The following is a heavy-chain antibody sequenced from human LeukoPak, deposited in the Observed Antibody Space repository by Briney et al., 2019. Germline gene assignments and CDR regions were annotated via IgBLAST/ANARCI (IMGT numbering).Heavy chain of an antibody. J-gene: IGHJ5*02. Sequence: SETLSLTCTVSGGXISSYYCSWIRQPPGKGLEWIGYIYYSGSTNYNPSLKSRVTISVDTSKNQFSLKLSSVTAADTAVYYCARGPPGGQFDPWGQGTLVTVSS. CDR1: GGXISSYY. CDR2: IYYSGST. V-gene: IGHV4-59*01. D-gene: IGHD3-10*01. CDR3: ARGPPGGQFDP.